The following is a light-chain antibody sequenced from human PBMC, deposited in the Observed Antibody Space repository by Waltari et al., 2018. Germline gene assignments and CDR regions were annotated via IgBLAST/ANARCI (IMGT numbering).Light chain of an antibody. CDR1: QGISNF. Sequence: DIQMTQSPSSLSASVGDRLTITCRASQGISNFLAWYQQKPGKVPKLLIYAASSLQSGVPSRFSGSGSGTDFTLTNSSLQPEDVGTYYCQKYNRFPWTFGQGTKVEIK. J-gene: IGKJ1*01. CDR2: AAS. V-gene: IGKV1-27*01. CDR3: QKYNRFPWT.